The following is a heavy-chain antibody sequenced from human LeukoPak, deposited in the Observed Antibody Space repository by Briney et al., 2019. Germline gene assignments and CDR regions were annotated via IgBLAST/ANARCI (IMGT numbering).Heavy chain of an antibody. J-gene: IGHJ3*02. V-gene: IGHV3-30-3*01. CDR3: ARGTKWELPPFYI. CDR1: GFTFSSYA. D-gene: IGHD1-26*01. CDR2: ISYDGSNK. Sequence: GGSLRLSCAASGFTFSSYAMHWVRQAPGKGLEWVAVISYDGSNKYYADSVKGRFTISRDNSKNTLYLQMDSLRAEDTAVYYCARGTKWELPPFYIWGQGTMVTVSS.